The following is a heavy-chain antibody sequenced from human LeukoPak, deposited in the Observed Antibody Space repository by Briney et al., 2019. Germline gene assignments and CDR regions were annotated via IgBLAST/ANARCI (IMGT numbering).Heavy chain of an antibody. CDR1: GGSISSYY. D-gene: IGHD2-15*01. V-gene: IGHV4-59*08. CDR2: IFYSGST. J-gene: IGHJ5*02. Sequence: SETLSLTCTVSGGSISSYYWSWIRQPPGKGLEWIGYIFYSGSTNYNPSLKSRVTISVDTSKNQFSLELSSVTAADTAVYYCARQRGGYCNGGSCYWASEDWFDPWGQGTLVTVSS. CDR3: ARQRGGYCNGGSCYWASEDWFDP.